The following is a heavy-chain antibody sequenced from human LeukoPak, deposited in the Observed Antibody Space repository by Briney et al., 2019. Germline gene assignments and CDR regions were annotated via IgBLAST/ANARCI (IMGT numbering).Heavy chain of an antibody. CDR1: GGTFSSYA. V-gene: IGHV1-46*01. J-gene: IGHJ4*02. D-gene: IGHD3-22*01. Sequence: ASVKVSCKASGGTFSSYAISWVRQAPGQGLEWMGIINPSGGSTSYAQKFQGRVTMTRDTSTSTVYMELSSLRSEDTAVYYCARESVLGSYYYDSRIRYFDYWGQGTLVTVSS. CDR3: ARESVLGSYYYDSRIRYFDY. CDR2: INPSGGST.